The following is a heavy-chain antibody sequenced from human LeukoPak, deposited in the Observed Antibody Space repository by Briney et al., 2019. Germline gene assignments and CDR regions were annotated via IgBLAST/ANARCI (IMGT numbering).Heavy chain of an antibody. CDR3: ARRAGAYTHPYDY. J-gene: IGHJ4*02. CDR1: GFTFSSYS. Sequence: GGSLRLSCAASGFTFSSYSMNWVRQAPGKGLEWVSSISSSSSYIYYADSVKGRFTISIDNSKNTLYLQMNSLRAEDTAVYYCARRAGAYTHPYDYWGQGTLVTVS. D-gene: IGHD3-16*01. V-gene: IGHV3-21*04. CDR2: ISSSSSYI.